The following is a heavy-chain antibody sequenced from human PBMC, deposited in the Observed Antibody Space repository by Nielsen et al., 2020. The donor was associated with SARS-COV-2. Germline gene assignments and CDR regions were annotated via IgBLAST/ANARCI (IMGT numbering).Heavy chain of an antibody. V-gene: IGHV3-74*01. CDR2: INFDGTGT. CDR1: GFTFSNAW. J-gene: IGHJ3*01. CDR3: ARDGVVGSTNTFDV. Sequence: GGSLRLSCAASGFTFSNAWMSWVRQAPGKGLTWVSHINFDGTGTSYADSVKGRFTISRDNAKNTVYLQMNSLRAEDTAVYYCARDGVVGSTNTFDVWGQGTVVTVSS. D-gene: IGHD1-26*01.